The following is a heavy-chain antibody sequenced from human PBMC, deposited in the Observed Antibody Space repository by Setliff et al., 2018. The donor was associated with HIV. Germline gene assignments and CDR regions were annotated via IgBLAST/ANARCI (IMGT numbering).Heavy chain of an antibody. CDR1: GHTYNAYG. CDR3: ASCSPTTYYYGSGRPPLDY. V-gene: IGHV1-18*01. D-gene: IGHD3-10*01. J-gene: IGHJ4*02. Sequence: ASVKVSCKASGHTYNAYGITWVRQAPGQGLEWMGWVSAHYGSTKYAQTLQGRVTMTTDTSTNTAYMELRSLRSDDTAVYYCASCSPTTYYYGSGRPPLDYWGQGTMVTVSS. CDR2: VSAHYGST.